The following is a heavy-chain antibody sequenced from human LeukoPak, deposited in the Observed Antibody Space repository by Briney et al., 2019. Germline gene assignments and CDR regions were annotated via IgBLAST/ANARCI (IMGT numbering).Heavy chain of an antibody. J-gene: IGHJ4*02. Sequence: PGGSLRLSCAASGFIFSSYSMNWVRQAPGKGLEWVSYISSSSSTIYYADSVKGRFTISRDNAKNSLYLQMNSLRAEDTAVYYCARDIAVAGPDYWGQGTLVTVSS. D-gene: IGHD6-19*01. CDR1: GFIFSSYS. CDR2: ISSSSSTI. CDR3: ARDIAVAGPDY. V-gene: IGHV3-48*04.